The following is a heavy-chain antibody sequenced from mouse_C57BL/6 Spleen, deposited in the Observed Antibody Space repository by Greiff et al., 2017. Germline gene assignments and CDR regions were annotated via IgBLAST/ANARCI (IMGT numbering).Heavy chain of an antibody. D-gene: IGHD4-1*01. J-gene: IGHJ1*03. Sequence: QVQLKQSGAELVKPGASVKLSCKASGYTFTSYWMHWVKQRPGQGLEWIGMIHPNSGSTNYNEKFKSKATLTVDKSSSTAYMQLSSLTSEDSAVDYCELGPGYCDVWGTGTTVTVSS. V-gene: IGHV1-64*01. CDR2: IHPNSGST. CDR3: ELGPGYCDV. CDR1: GYTFTSYW.